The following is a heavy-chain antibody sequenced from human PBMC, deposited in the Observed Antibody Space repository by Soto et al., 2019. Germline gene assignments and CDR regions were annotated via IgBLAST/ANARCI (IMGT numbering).Heavy chain of an antibody. D-gene: IGHD2-8*01. Sequence: QISLRESGPTLVKPTQTLTLTCSFSGFSLSTTGVGVGWIRQPPGKALEWLAVIYWDEDKSYSPSLKSRLTINKDPSKNQVVPTMTNMDPVDTATYYCAHMGYTNGYVDYWGQGTLVTVSS. CDR2: IYWDEDK. CDR3: AHMGYTNGYVDY. V-gene: IGHV2-5*02. CDR1: GFSLSTTGVG. J-gene: IGHJ4*02.